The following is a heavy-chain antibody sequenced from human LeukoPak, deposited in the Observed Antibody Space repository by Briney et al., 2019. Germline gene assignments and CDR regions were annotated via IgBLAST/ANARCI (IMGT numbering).Heavy chain of an antibody. D-gene: IGHD3-22*01. CDR1: GGSFSGYY. J-gene: IGHJ4*02. V-gene: IGHV4-34*01. CDR2: INHSGGT. CDR3: AREPFPGYYYDSSGYYYYFDY. Sequence: SETLSLTCAVYGGSFSGYYWSWIRQPPGKGLEWIGEINHSGGTNYNPSLKSRVTISVDTSKNQFSLKLSSVTAADTAVYYCAREPFPGYYYDSSGYYYYFDYWGQGTLVTVSS.